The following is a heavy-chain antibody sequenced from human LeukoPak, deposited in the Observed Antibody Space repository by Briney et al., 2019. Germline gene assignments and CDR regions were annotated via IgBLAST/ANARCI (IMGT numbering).Heavy chain of an antibody. J-gene: IGHJ2*01. D-gene: IGHD3-22*01. CDR3: ARADYYDSSGYRQNWYFDL. Sequence: SESLSLTCTVAGGSISSGGYYWSWIRQHPRNGLEWLGYLYYSGSTYYNPSLKSRVTISVDTSKNQFSLKLSSVTAADTAVYYCARADYYDSSGYRQNWYFDLWGRGTLVTVSS. CDR2: LYYSGST. CDR1: GGSISSGGYY. V-gene: IGHV4-31*03.